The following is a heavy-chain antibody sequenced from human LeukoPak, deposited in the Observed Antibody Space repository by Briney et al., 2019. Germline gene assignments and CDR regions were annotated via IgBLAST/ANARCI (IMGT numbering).Heavy chain of an antibody. CDR3: TRVGVLSVGAPRYNFDY. CDR2: ICYSRST. V-gene: IGHV4-39*01. J-gene: IGHJ4*02. CDR1: GGSISSSSYY. Sequence: SETLSLTCTVSGGSISSSSYYWGWIRQPPGKGLEWIASICYSRSTYYNPSLKSRVTISGDTSNNQFSLKLSSVTAADTAVYYCTRVGVLSVGAPRYNFDYWGQGTLVTVSS. D-gene: IGHD1-26*01.